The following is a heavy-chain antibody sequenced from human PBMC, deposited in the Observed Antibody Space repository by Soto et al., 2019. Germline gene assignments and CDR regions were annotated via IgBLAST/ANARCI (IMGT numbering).Heavy chain of an antibody. CDR2: ISDSGVNT. D-gene: IGHD1-1*01. J-gene: IGHJ5*02. Sequence: EEQLLESGGGLVQPGGSLRLSCAASGFTFSSYSMGWVRQAPGEGLEWVSGISDSGVNTYYADSVKGRFTISRDNSKNTLYLQMNSRRADDTAIYFCAKKDATGTTSWFDPWGQGTLVTVSS. CDR3: AKKDATGTTSWFDP. CDR1: GFTFSSYS. V-gene: IGHV3-23*01.